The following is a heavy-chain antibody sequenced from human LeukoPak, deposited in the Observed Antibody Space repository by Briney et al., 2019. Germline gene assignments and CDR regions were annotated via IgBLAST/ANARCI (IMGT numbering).Heavy chain of an antibody. V-gene: IGHV3-30*03. Sequence: GGSLRLSCAASGFTFSSDGMHWVRQAPGKGLEWVAVISYDGSNKYYADSVKGRFTISRDNSKNTLYLQMNSLRAEDTAVYYCAREGMTTVPYFDYSGQGTLVTVSS. CDR2: ISYDGSNK. CDR3: AREGMTTVPYFDY. CDR1: GFTFSSDG. D-gene: IGHD4-17*01. J-gene: IGHJ4*02.